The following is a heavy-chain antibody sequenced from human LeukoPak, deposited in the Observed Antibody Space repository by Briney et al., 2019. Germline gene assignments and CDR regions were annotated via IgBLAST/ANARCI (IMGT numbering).Heavy chain of an antibody. Sequence: PGGSLRLSCAASGFTFSSFAMSWVRQAPGKGLQWVSGISGSGNDTYYADSVKGRFTISRDNSKSTLYLQMNSLTAEDTAVYYCAKERYSYFDYWGQGTLVTVSS. CDR3: AKERYSYFDY. CDR2: ISGSGNDT. D-gene: IGHD1-14*01. V-gene: IGHV3-23*01. J-gene: IGHJ4*02. CDR1: GFTFSSFA.